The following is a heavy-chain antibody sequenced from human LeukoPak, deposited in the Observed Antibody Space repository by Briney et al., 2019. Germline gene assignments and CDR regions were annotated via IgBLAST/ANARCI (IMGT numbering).Heavy chain of an antibody. CDR2: ISSSGSTI. D-gene: IGHD3-3*01. CDR3: ARDPDFWSGYNQPYYFDY. V-gene: IGHV3-11*04. Sequence: PGGSLRLPCAASGFTFSGYYMSWIRQAPGKGLEWVSYISSSGSTIYYADPVKGRFTISRDNAKNSLYLQMSSLRADDTAVYYCARDPDFWSGYNQPYYFDYWGQGTLVTVSS. J-gene: IGHJ4*02. CDR1: GFTFSGYY.